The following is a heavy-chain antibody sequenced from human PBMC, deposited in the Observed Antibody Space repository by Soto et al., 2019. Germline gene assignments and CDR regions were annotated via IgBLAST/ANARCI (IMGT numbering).Heavy chain of an antibody. CDR2: INTNTGNP. J-gene: IGHJ6*03. V-gene: IGHV7-4-1*01. CDR1: GYTFTSDA. CDR3: ARDTLGVPYHFWSGYYPDYYYMAV. Sequence: ASVKGSCKAAGYTFTSDARNWGRQAHGQGVEGMGWINTNTGNPTYAQGFTGRFVFSLATSVSTAYLQICSLKAEDTAVYYCARDTLGVPYHFWSGYYPDYYYMAVWGNGTTVTVSS. D-gene: IGHD3-3*01.